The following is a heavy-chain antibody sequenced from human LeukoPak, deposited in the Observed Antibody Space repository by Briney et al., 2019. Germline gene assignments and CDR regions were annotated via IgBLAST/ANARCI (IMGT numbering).Heavy chain of an antibody. J-gene: IGHJ4*02. V-gene: IGHV3-66*02. Sequence: GGSLRLSCAASGFTVSSNYMNWVRQAPGKGPEWGSIIYSGGDTYYADSVKGRFTISRDNSKNTLYLQMNSLRAEDTAVYYCTRGPGSTWYSDYWGQGTLVTVSS. CDR3: TRGPGSTWYSDY. CDR2: IYSGGDT. CDR1: GFTVSSNY. D-gene: IGHD6-13*01.